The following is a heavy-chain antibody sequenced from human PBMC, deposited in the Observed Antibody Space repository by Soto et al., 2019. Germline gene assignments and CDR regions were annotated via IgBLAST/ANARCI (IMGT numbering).Heavy chain of an antibody. V-gene: IGHV1-3*01. J-gene: IGHJ5*02. Sequence: QMQLVQSGAEVKKPGASVRISCKASGYSFTQYAINWVYQAPGQSLEWMGWINPDNGNTKYSQKFQDRVTVTRDTSASTAYMELSSLRSEDTAVYYCARAFDGSLDPWGQGTLVTVSS. CDR2: INPDNGNT. CDR1: GYSFTQYA. D-gene: IGHD1-26*01. CDR3: ARAFDGSLDP.